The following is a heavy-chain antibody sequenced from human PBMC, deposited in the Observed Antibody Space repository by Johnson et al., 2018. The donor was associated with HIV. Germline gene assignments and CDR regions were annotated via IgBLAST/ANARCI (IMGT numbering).Heavy chain of an antibody. CDR3: ARASAVFDAFDI. Sequence: VQLVESGGGLVKPGGSLRLSCAASGFTFSNAWMSWVRQAPGKGLEWVGRIKSKTDGGTTDYAAPVKGRFTISRDDSKNTLYLQMNSLRAEDTAVYYCARASAVFDAFDIWGQGTMVTVSS. D-gene: IGHD1-14*01. V-gene: IGHV3-15*01. CDR1: GFTFSNAW. J-gene: IGHJ3*02. CDR2: IKSKTDGGTT.